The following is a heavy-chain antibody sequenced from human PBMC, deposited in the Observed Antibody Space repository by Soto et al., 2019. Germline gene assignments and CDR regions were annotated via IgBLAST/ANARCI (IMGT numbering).Heavy chain of an antibody. D-gene: IGHD6-13*01. CDR3: ARVGVAAADAQDNYYYYYGMDV. V-gene: IGHV4-59*01. CDR1: GGFIRGYY. CDR2: IYYSGST. Sequence: SELLSVTRTVCGGFIRGYYWSWIRQPPGKGLEWIGYIYYSGSTNYNPSLKSRFAISVDTPKNQFSLKLSSVTAADTAVYYCARVGVAAADAQDNYYYYYGMDVWGQGTTVTVSS. J-gene: IGHJ6*02.